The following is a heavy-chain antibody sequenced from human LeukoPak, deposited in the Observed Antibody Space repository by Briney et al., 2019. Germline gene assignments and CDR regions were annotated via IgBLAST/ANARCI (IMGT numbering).Heavy chain of an antibody. CDR3: AKNGAVSGYADN. D-gene: IGHD6-19*01. CDR1: GFTFSIYS. CDR2: ISSSSSTI. Sequence: GGSLRLSCAASGFTFSIYSMSWARQAPGKGLEWVSYISSSSSTINYADSVKGRFTISRDDAKNSLYLQINSLRAEDTAVYYCAKNGAVSGYADNWGQGTLVTVSS. J-gene: IGHJ4*02. V-gene: IGHV3-48*01.